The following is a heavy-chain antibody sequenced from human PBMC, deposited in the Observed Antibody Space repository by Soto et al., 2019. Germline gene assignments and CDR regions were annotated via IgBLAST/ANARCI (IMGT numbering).Heavy chain of an antibody. V-gene: IGHV3-30*18. CDR1: GFTFSSYG. J-gene: IGHJ4*02. Sequence: QVQLVESGGGVVQPGRSLRLSCAASGFTFSSYGMHWVRQAPGKGLEWVAVISYDGSNKYYADSVKGRFTISRDNSKNTLYLQMNSRSAEDTAVYYCAKDQYRYSGSCDYWGQGTLVTVSS. CDR3: AKDQYRYSGSCDY. CDR2: ISYDGSNK. D-gene: IGHD1-26*01.